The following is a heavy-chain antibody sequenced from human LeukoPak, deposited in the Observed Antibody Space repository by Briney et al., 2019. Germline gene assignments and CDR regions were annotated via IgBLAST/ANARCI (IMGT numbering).Heavy chain of an antibody. CDR1: EFTFSNAW. D-gene: IGHD3-10*01. CDR3: TKALMVRGVVSGAFDI. CDR2: IKSNTDGGTT. Sequence: PGGSLRLSCAASEFTFSNAWMSWVRQAPGKGLAWVGRIKSNTDGGTTDYPAPVKGRFTMSRDDSKNTLYLQMNSLEADDTAVYYCTKALMVRGVVSGAFDIWGQGTMVTVSS. J-gene: IGHJ3*02. V-gene: IGHV3-15*01.